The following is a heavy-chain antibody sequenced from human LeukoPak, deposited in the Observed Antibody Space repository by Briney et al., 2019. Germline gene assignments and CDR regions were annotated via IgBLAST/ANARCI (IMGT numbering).Heavy chain of an antibody. D-gene: IGHD2-21*01. CDR3: ASRHCSGGDCYFAGADPFDH. Sequence: ASVKVSCKASGYTFTSNYIHWVRQAPGQGLEWMGMIYPRDGSTSYAQKFQGRVTVTRDTSTSTVHMELSGLRAEDTAVYYCASRHCSGGDCYFAGADPFDHWGQGTLVTVSS. CDR1: GYTFTSNY. V-gene: IGHV1-46*01. J-gene: IGHJ4*02. CDR2: IYPRDGST.